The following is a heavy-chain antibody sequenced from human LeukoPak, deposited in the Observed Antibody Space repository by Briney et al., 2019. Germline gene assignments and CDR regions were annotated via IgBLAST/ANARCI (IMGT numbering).Heavy chain of an antibody. CDR1: GHTLTELS. CDR2: FDPEDGET. D-gene: IGHD3-22*01. CDR3: ATERYYDSSGYYYPTFDY. V-gene: IGHV1-24*01. J-gene: IGHJ4*02. Sequence: ASVKVSCKVSGHTLTELSMHWVRQAPGKGLEWMGGFDPEDGETIYAQKFQGRVTMTEDTSTDTAYMELSSLRSEDTAVYYCATERYYDSSGYYYPTFDYWGQGTLVTVSS.